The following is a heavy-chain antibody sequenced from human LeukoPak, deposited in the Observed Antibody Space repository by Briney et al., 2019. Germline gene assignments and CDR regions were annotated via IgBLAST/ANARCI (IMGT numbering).Heavy chain of an antibody. Sequence: PSETLSLTCSLSGGSIGCGIYSWSWVRQPPGKGLEWFGYIFYTGRTSYNPSLKRRVTISVITSKNQFSLKLSSVTAADTAMYYCVRDGDYYDSDGYGNIWGQGTLVTVSS. CDR3: VRDGDYYDSDGYGNI. CDR2: IFYTGRT. CDR1: GGSIGCGIYS. D-gene: IGHD3-22*01. V-gene: IGHV4-30-2*01. J-gene: IGHJ4*02.